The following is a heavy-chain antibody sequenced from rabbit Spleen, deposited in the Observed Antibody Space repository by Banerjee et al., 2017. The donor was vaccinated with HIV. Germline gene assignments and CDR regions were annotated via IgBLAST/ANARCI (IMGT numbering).Heavy chain of an antibody. CDR3: ARDAGSRDYIDGVFNL. J-gene: IGHJ4*01. V-gene: IGHV1S45*01. Sequence: QEHLKESGGGLVQPGGSLKLSCKASGFTLSSYYMNWVRQAPGKGLEWISCIIGSSGGFTYYATWAKGRFTISQTASTTVTLQMTSLSAADMATYFCARDAGSRDYIDGVFNLWGPGTLVTVS. D-gene: IGHD8-1*01. CDR1: GFTLSSYYM. CDR2: IIGSSGGFT.